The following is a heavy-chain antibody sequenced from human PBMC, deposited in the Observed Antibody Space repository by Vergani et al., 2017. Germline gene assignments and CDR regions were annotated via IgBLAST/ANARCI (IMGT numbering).Heavy chain of an antibody. D-gene: IGHD3-3*01. CDR1: GGSISSYY. J-gene: IGHJ6*03. Sequence: QVQLQESGPGLVKPSETLSLTCTVSGGSISSYYCSWIRQPPGKGLEWVGYIYYSGSTNYNPSLKSRVTISVDTSKNQFSLKLSSVTAADTAVYYCARDGGLDYDFWSGPYYMDVWGKXP. CDR3: ARDGGLDYDFWSGPYYMDV. V-gene: IGHV4-59*01. CDR2: IYYSGST.